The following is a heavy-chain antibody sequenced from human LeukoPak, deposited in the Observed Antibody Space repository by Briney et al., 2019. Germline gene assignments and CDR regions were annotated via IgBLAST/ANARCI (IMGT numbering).Heavy chain of an antibody. CDR3: ARVVPPLYYFDY. CDR2: IKQDGSEK. J-gene: IGHJ4*02. Sequence: PGGSLRLSCAASGFTFSSSWMSWVRQAPGKGLEWVANIKQDGSEKYYVDSVKGRFTISRDNPKNSLYLQMNSLRAEDTAVYFCARVVPPLYYFDYWGQGTLVTVSS. V-gene: IGHV3-7*01. D-gene: IGHD3-10*01. CDR1: GFTFSSSW.